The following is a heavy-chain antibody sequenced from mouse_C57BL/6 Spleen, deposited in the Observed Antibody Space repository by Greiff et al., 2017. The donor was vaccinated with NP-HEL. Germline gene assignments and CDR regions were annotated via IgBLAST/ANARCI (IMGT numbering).Heavy chain of an antibody. J-gene: IGHJ3*01. CDR3: AREDYDAWFAY. CDR1: GFTFSSYA. D-gene: IGHD2-4*01. V-gene: IGHV5-4*01. CDR2: ISDGGSYT. Sequence: EVQVVESGGGLVKPGGSLKLSCAASGFTFSSYAMSWVRQTPEKRLEWVATISDGGSYTYYPDNVKGRFTISRDNAKNNLYLQMSHLTSEDTAMYYCAREDYDAWFAYWGQGTLVTVSA.